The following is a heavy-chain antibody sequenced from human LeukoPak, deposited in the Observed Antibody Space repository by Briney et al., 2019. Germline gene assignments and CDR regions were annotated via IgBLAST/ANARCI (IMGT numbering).Heavy chain of an antibody. V-gene: IGHV1-2*04. CDR1: GYTFTGYY. CDR3: ARGVSSGWYGSWFDP. Sequence: ASVKVSCKASGYTFTGYYMHWVRQAPGQGLEWMEWINPNSGGTNYAQKFQGWVTMTRDTSISTAYMELSRLRSDDTAVYYCARGVSSGWYGSWFDPWGQGTLVTVSS. D-gene: IGHD6-19*01. CDR2: INPNSGGT. J-gene: IGHJ5*02.